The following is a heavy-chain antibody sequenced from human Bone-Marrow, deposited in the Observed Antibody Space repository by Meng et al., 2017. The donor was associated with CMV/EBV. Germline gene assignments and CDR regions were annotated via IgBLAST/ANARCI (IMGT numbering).Heavy chain of an antibody. Sequence: QGQLVQAGAEVKKLGASVKGSCKASGYTLIDYYIHGVRHAPGLWLEWRVWINPSDDTNYAQNFQGRVNMPRAMSINTVYMELSRLTSDDTAVYYCARSSGWSRFDHWGQGTLVTVSS. CDR3: ARSSGWSRFDH. V-gene: IGHV1-2*02. CDR1: GYTLIDYY. CDR2: INPSDDT. D-gene: IGHD6-19*01. J-gene: IGHJ4*02.